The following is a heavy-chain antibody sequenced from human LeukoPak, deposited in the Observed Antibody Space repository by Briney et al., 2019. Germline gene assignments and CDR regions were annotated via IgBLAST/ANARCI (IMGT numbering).Heavy chain of an antibody. J-gene: IGHJ4*02. CDR2: IYYSGST. CDR1: GGSISSGGYY. Sequence: SETLSLTCTVSGGSISSGGYYWSWIRQHPGKGLEWIGDIYYSGSTYYNPSLKSRVTISVDTSKNQFSLKLSSVTAADTAVYYCARTHRYSGFDYWGQGTLVTVSS. CDR3: ARTHRYSGFDY. D-gene: IGHD3-10*01. V-gene: IGHV4-31*03.